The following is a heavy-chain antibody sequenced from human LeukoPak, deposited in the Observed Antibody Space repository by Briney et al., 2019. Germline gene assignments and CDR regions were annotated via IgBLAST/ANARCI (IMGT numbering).Heavy chain of an antibody. CDR2: ISGSGGST. D-gene: IGHD3-10*01. J-gene: IGHJ4*02. CDR1: GFTFSSYG. Sequence: GGSLRLSCAASGFTFSSYGMSWVRQAPGKGLEWVSAISGSGGSTYYADSVKGRFTISRDNSKNTLYLQMNSLRAEDTAVYYCAKVTYGSGTYGAFDSWGQGTLVTVSS. V-gene: IGHV3-23*01. CDR3: AKVTYGSGTYGAFDS.